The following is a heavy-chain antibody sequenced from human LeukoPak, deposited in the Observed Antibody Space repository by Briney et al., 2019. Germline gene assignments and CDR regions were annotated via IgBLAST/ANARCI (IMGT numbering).Heavy chain of an antibody. CDR2: IYYSGST. D-gene: IGHD6-19*01. V-gene: IGHV4-61*01. CDR1: GGSVSSGSYY. CDR3: ARLPKSYSSGWYSQENYFDY. J-gene: IGHJ4*02. Sequence: PETLSLTCTVSGGSVSSGSYYWSWIRQPPGKGLEWIGYIYYSGSTNYNPSLKSRVTISVDTSKNQFSLKLSSVTAADTAVYYCARLPKSYSSGWYSQENYFDYWGQGTLVTVSS.